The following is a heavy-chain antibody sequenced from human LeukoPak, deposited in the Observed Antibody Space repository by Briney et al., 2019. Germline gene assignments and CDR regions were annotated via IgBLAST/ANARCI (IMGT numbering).Heavy chain of an antibody. V-gene: IGHV3-23*01. Sequence: GGSLRLSCAASGFTFSSYAMSWVRQAPGKGLEWVSAISGSGGSTYYADSVKGRFTISRDNSKNTLYLQMNSLRAEDTAVYYCARTNMDIVVVPAAIPAEYFQHWGQGTLVTVSS. CDR2: ISGSGGST. CDR3: ARTNMDIVVVPAAIPAEYFQH. J-gene: IGHJ1*01. D-gene: IGHD2-2*02. CDR1: GFTFSSYA.